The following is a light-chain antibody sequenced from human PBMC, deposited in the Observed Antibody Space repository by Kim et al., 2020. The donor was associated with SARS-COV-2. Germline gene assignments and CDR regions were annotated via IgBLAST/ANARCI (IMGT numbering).Light chain of an antibody. V-gene: IGLV2-11*01. Sequence: QSALTQPRSVSGSPGQSVTISCTGTSSDVGGYNYVSWYQQHPGKVPKVMIYDVSERPSGVSDRFSGSKSGNTASLTISGLQAEDEADYYCCSYAGSYTWVFGGGTQLTVL. CDR3: CSYAGSYTWV. CDR2: DVS. CDR1: SSDVGGYNY. J-gene: IGLJ3*02.